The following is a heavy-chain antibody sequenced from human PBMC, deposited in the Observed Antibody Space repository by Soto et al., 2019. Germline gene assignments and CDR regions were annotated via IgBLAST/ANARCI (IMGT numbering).Heavy chain of an antibody. CDR3: ARHPIITMVRGVNNYYYYYYMDV. D-gene: IGHD3-10*01. CDR1: GGSISSYY. J-gene: IGHJ6*03. V-gene: IGHV4-59*08. Sequence: SETLSLTCTVSGGSISSYYWSWIRQPPGKGLEWIGYIYYSGSTNYNPSLKSRVTISVDTSKNQFSLKLSSVTAEDTAVYYCARHPIITMVRGVNNYYYYYYMDVWGKGTTVTVS. CDR2: IYYSGST.